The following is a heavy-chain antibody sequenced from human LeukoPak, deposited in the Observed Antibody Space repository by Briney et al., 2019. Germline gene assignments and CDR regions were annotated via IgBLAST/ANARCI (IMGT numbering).Heavy chain of an antibody. D-gene: IGHD2-21*01. CDR1: GFTFSSYS. CDR2: ISSSSSYI. Sequence: GGSLRLSCAASGFTFSSYSMNWVRQAPGKGLEWVSSISSSSSYIYYAGSVKGRFTISRDNAKNSLYLQMNSLRAEDTAVYYCAGSNYWGSRAFDIWGQGTMVTVYS. J-gene: IGHJ3*02. V-gene: IGHV3-21*01. CDR3: AGSNYWGSRAFDI.